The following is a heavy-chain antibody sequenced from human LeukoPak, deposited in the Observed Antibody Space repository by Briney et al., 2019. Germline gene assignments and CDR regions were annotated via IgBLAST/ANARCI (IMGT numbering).Heavy chain of an antibody. J-gene: IGHJ4*02. Sequence: ASVKVSCKASGYTFTSYGISWVRQAPGQGLEWMGWISAHNGNTNYAQKLQGRVTMTTDTSTSTAYMELRSLRSDDTAVYYCARDSTYYDSSGYYHRLDYWGQGTLVTVSS. CDR3: ARDSTYYDSSGYYHRLDY. V-gene: IGHV1-18*01. D-gene: IGHD3-22*01. CDR2: ISAHNGNT. CDR1: GYTFTSYG.